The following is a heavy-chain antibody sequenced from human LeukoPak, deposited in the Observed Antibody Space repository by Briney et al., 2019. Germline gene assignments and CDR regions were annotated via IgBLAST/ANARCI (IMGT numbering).Heavy chain of an antibody. CDR3: AREVEGVGDPREDYYHYYYMDV. Sequence: PSEALSLTCSVSGGSISNYHWSWIRQPAGKGLEWIGRINTSGSTKYKSSLKSRVTISVDKSKNQFSLKLTSVTAADTALYYCAREVEGVGDPREDYYHYYYMDVWGKGTTVTVSS. J-gene: IGHJ6*03. V-gene: IGHV4-4*07. D-gene: IGHD3-10*01. CDR2: INTSGST. CDR1: GGSISNYH.